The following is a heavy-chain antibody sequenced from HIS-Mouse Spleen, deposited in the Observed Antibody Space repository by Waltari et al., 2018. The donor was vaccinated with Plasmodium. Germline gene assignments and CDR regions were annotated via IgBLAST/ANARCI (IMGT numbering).Heavy chain of an antibody. CDR2: IYYSGST. V-gene: IGHV4-59*01. J-gene: IGHJ4*02. CDR1: GGSISSYY. Sequence: QVQLQESGPGLVKPSETLSLTCTVSGGSISSYYWSLNRQPPGKGLEWIAYIYYSGSTNYNPSLKSRVTISVDTSKNQFSLKLSSVTAADTAVFYCARGGYSSSSYYFDYWGQGTLVTVSS. CDR3: ARGGYSSSSYYFDY. D-gene: IGHD6-6*01.